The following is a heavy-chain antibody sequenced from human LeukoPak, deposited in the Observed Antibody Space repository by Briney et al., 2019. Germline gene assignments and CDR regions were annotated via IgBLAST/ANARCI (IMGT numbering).Heavy chain of an antibody. CDR1: GFTFRKYW. CDR2: IKQDGSEK. CDR3: ARDRSSSPYYYYYYMDV. V-gene: IGHV3-7*01. J-gene: IGHJ6*03. Sequence: PGGSLRLSCAASGFTFRKYWMSWVRQAPGKGLEWVANIKQDGSEKYYVDSVKGRFTISRDNAKNSLYLQMNSLRAEDTAVYYCARDRSSSPYYYYYYMDVWGKGTTVTVSS. D-gene: IGHD6-6*01.